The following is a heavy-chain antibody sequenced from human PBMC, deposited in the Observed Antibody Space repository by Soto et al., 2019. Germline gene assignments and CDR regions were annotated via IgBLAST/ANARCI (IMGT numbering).Heavy chain of an antibody. CDR3: AKSDGSWFGSFDY. D-gene: IGHD6-13*01. V-gene: IGHV3-23*01. CDR1: GFTFSSYA. Sequence: EVQLLDSGGGLVQPGGSLRLSCAASGFTFSSYAMSWVRQAPGQGLEWVSAIGGSGGSTYYADSVKGRFTISRDNSKNTVYLQMNSLRAEETAIYFCAKSDGSWFGSFDYWGKGTLVTVSS. CDR2: IGGSGGST. J-gene: IGHJ4*02.